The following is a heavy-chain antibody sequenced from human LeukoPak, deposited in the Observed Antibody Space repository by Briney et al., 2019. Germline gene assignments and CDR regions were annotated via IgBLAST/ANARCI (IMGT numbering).Heavy chain of an antibody. Sequence: GGSLRLSCAASGFTFSGSGIDWVRQASGKGLEWVGRIRNKANNYGTAYAVSVKGRFTISRDDSKNTAYLQMSSLKTEDPAVYSCSRPWDSWGQGTLVTVSS. J-gene: IGHJ4*02. CDR2: IRNKANNYGT. V-gene: IGHV3-73*01. CDR1: GFTFSGSG. CDR3: SRPWDS.